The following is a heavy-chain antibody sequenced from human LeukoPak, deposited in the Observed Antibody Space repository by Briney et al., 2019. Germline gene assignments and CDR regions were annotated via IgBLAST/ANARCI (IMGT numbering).Heavy chain of an antibody. Sequence: GSLRLSFAASGFPFSSYAMSWVRQAPGKGLEWVSAISGSGGSTYCADSVKGRFTISRDNSKNALYLQMNSLRAEDTAVYYCAKTASSSWYNWFDPRGQGTLVTVSS. D-gene: IGHD6-13*01. CDR1: GFPFSSYA. V-gene: IGHV3-23*01. J-gene: IGHJ5*02. CDR2: ISGSGGST. CDR3: AKTASSSWYNWFDP.